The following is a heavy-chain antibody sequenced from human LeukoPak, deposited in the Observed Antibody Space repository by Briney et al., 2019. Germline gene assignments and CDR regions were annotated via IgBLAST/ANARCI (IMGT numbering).Heavy chain of an antibody. J-gene: IGHJ3*02. V-gene: IGHV4-59*01. CDR2: IYYSGST. Sequence: SETLSLTCTVSGGSISSYYWSWIRQPPGKGLEWIGYIYYSGSTNYNPSLKSRGTISVDTSKNQFSLKLSSVTAADTAVYYCAKDMRDGAFDIWGQGTMVTVSS. CDR1: GGSISSYY. CDR3: AKDMRDGAFDI. D-gene: IGHD2-15*01.